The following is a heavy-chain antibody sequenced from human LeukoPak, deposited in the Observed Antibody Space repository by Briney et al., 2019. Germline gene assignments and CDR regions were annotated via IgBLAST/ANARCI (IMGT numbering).Heavy chain of an antibody. J-gene: IGHJ4*02. V-gene: IGHV3-43*02. CDR1: GFTFDDYA. Sequence: GGSLRLSCAASGFTFDDYAMHWVRQAPGKGLEWVSLISGDGGSTCYADSVKGRFTISRDNSKNSLYLQTNSLRTEATALYYCAKDGSSSSPFDYWGQGTLVTVSS. CDR3: AKDGSSSSPFDY. D-gene: IGHD6-13*01. CDR2: ISGDGGST.